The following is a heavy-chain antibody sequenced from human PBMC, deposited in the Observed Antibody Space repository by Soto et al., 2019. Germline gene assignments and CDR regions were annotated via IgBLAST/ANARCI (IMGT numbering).Heavy chain of an antibody. V-gene: IGHV3-30-3*01. D-gene: IGHD6-13*01. CDR1: GFTFSSYA. CDR2: ISYDGSNK. CDR3: ARDWSSWYCMDV. Sequence: QVQLVESGGGVVQPGRSLRLSCAASGFTFSSYAMSWVRQAPGKGLEWVAVISYDGSNKYYADSVKGRFTISRDNAKNPMYLHLNSLRAEDTAVYDWARDWSSWYCMDVGGQGTTVTVSS. J-gene: IGHJ6*02.